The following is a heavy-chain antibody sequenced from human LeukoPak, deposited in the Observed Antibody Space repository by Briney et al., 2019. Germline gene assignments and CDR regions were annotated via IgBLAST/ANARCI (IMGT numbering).Heavy chain of an antibody. CDR3: AREAHCSGGSCYSSYFDY. J-gene: IGHJ4*02. D-gene: IGHD2-15*01. Sequence: ASVKVSCKASVCTFSSYAISWVRQAPGQGLEWMGGIIPIFGTANYAQKFQGRVTITADESTSTAYMELSSLRSEDTAVYYCAREAHCSGGSCYSSYFDYWGQGTLVTVSS. V-gene: IGHV1-69*01. CDR1: VCTFSSYA. CDR2: IIPIFGTA.